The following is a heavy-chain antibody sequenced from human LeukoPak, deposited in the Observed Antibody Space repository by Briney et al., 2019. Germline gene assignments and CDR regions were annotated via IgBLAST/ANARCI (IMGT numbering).Heavy chain of an antibody. CDR1: GFPLSSYA. J-gene: IGHJ4*02. CDR2: PSSSDPGT. Sequence: GGSLRLSCAASGFPLSSYAMSWVRQGPGKGLRWSQAPSSSDPGTYHADSVRGRFTISRDNSKNTLYLQMNRLRVEDAAVYYCARAPVTSCRGAFCYPFDYWGQGTLVTVSS. CDR3: ARAPVTSCRGAFCYPFDY. D-gene: IGHD2-15*01. V-gene: IGHV3-23*01.